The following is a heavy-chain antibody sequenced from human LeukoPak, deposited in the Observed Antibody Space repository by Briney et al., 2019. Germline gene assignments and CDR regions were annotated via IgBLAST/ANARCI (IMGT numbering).Heavy chain of an antibody. J-gene: IGHJ3*02. Sequence: ASVKVSCKASGYTFTGYYMHWVRQAPGQGLERMGWINPNSGGTNYAQKFQGWVTMTRDTSISTAYMELSRLRSDDTAVYYCARTYSGSYLAFDIWGQGTMVTVSS. CDR3: ARTYSGSYLAFDI. CDR1: GYTFTGYY. V-gene: IGHV1-2*04. D-gene: IGHD1-26*01. CDR2: INPNSGGT.